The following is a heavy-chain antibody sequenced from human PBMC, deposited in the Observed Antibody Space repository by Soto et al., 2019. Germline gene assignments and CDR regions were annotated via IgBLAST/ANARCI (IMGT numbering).Heavy chain of an antibody. CDR2: ISYDGSNK. J-gene: IGHJ4*02. Sequence: QVQLVESGGGVVQPGRSLRLSCAASGFTFSSYGMHWVRQAPGKGLEWVAVISYDGSNKYYADSVKGRFTISRDNSKNTLYLQMNSLSAEDTAVYYCAKDVVGAADYWGQGTLVTVSS. D-gene: IGHD1-26*01. CDR1: GFTFSSYG. V-gene: IGHV3-30*18. CDR3: AKDVVGAADY.